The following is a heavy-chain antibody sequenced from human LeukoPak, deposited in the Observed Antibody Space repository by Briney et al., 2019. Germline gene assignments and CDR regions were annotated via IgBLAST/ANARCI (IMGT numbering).Heavy chain of an antibody. J-gene: IGHJ4*02. CDR1: GFTFSDYY. CDR2: ISSSGSTI. D-gene: IGHD5-18*01. Sequence: GGSLRLSCAASGFTFSDYYMSWIRQAPGKGLEWVSYISSSGSTIYYADSVKGRFTISRDNAKNSLYLQMNSLRAEDTAVYYCARGYSKDTAMVTALYYWGQGTLVTVSS. CDR3: ARGYSKDTAMVTALYY. V-gene: IGHV3-11*04.